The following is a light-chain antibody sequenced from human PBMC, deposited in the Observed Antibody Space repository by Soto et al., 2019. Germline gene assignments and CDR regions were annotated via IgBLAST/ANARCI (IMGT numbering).Light chain of an antibody. J-gene: IGLJ1*01. Sequence: HSSLTQPASVYGSPGRSITISCTATSSDVGGYNYVSWYQQHPGKAPKLVIYEVSDRPSGVSNRFSGSKSGNTASLTISGLQAEDAADYYCSSYTIRSTSVFGTGTKVTVL. CDR2: EVS. CDR3: SSYTIRSTSV. V-gene: IGLV2-14*01. CDR1: SSDVGGYNY.